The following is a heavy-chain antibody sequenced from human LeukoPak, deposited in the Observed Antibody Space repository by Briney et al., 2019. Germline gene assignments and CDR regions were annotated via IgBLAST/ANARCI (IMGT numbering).Heavy chain of an antibody. CDR1: GFTFSSYG. V-gene: IGHV3-49*04. CDR2: IRSKVYGGTT. Sequence: PGGTLRLSCAASGFTFSSYGMSWVRQAPGKGLEWVGFIRSKVYGGTTEYAASVEGRFTISRDDSKSIAYLQMNSLKTEDTAVYYCTRDQTFNGRRGYSKNWGQGTLVTVSS. CDR3: TRDQTFNGRRGYSKN. D-gene: IGHD5-18*01. J-gene: IGHJ4*02.